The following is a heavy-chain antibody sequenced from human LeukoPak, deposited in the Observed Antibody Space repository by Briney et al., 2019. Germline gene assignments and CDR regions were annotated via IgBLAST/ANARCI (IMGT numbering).Heavy chain of an antibody. Sequence: SETLSLTCTVPGGSISRYFWSWIRQPPGKGLEWIEYIYYSGSTNYTPSLKSRVTISIDTSKNQFSLKLSSVTAADTAVYYCARDVNYDSSGLHQYYFDYWGQGTLVTVSS. CDR2: IYYSGST. D-gene: IGHD3-22*01. J-gene: IGHJ4*02. V-gene: IGHV4-59*12. CDR1: GGSISRYF. CDR3: ARDVNYDSSGLHQYYFDY.